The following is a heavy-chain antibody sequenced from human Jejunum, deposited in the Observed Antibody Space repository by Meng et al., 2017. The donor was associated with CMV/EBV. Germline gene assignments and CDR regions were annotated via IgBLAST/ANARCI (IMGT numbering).Heavy chain of an antibody. V-gene: IGHV3-30*04. CDR2: ISSDGTEK. J-gene: IGHJ6*02. CDR1: TFSRYG. CDR3: ARDVIAANYYQYGMDV. Sequence: TFSRYGMHWVRQAPGKGLEWVAVISSDGTEKYDADSVKGRFTISRDNSKNTVYLQMDSLRPEDTAVYYCARDVIAANYYQYGMDVWGQGTTVTVSS. D-gene: IGHD6-6*01.